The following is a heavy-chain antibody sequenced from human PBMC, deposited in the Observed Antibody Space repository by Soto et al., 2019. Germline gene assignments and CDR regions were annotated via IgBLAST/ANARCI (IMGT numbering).Heavy chain of an antibody. CDR3: ARDGAWYYYYGMDV. V-gene: IGHV1-3*01. Sequence: GASVKVSCKASGYTFTSYAMHWVRQAPGQRLEWMGWINAGNGNTKYSQKFQGRVTITRDTSASTAYMELSSLRSEDTAVYYCARDGAWYYYYGMDVWGQGTTVTSP. CDR1: GYTFTSYA. J-gene: IGHJ6*02. CDR2: INAGNGNT.